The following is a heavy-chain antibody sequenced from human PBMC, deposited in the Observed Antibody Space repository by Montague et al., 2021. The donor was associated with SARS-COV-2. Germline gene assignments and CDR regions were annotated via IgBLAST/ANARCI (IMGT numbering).Heavy chain of an antibody. J-gene: IGHJ5*02. Sequence: SLRLSCAASGFTFNSYDTHWVRQATGKGLEWVSAIGTAGDTYYPGSVKGRFTISRENAKNSLYLQMNSLRAGDTAVYYCARASYDSSGYYVWFDPWGRGTLVTVSS. D-gene: IGHD3-22*01. CDR3: ARASYDSSGYYVWFDP. CDR1: GFTFNSYD. V-gene: IGHV3-13*04. CDR2: IGTAGDT.